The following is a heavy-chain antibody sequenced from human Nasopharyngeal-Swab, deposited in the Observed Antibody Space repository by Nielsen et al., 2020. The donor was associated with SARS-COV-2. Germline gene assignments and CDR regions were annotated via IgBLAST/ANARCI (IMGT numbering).Heavy chain of an antibody. V-gene: IGHV3-23*03. CDR3: AKGRGIVVVPAAGDGRAV. CDR2: IYSGGSST. J-gene: IGHJ6*02. D-gene: IGHD2-2*01. Sequence: WISQPPGKGLEWVSVIYSGGSSTYYADTVKGRFTISRDNSKNTLYLQMNSLRAEDTAVYYCAKGRGIVVVPAAGDGRAVWGQGTTVTVSS.